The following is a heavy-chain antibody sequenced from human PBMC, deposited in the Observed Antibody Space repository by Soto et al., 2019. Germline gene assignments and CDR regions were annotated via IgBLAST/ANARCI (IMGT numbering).Heavy chain of an antibody. CDR1: GGSISSSSYY. CDR3: ARDAYGSGSDFDY. CDR2: IYYSGST. D-gene: IGHD3-10*01. V-gene: IGHV4-39*01. Sequence: QLQLQESGPGLVKPSETLSLTCTVSGGSISSSSYYWGWIRQPPGKGLEWIGSIYYSGSTYYNPSLKSRVTISVDTSKNQFSLKLSSVTAADTAVYYCARDAYGSGSDFDYWDQGTLVTVSS. J-gene: IGHJ4*02.